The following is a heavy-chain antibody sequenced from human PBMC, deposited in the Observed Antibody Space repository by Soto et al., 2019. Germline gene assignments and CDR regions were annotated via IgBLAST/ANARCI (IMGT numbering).Heavy chain of an antibody. CDR1: GFPFSTSA. CDR3: ANYSGISPGYNGRSL. Sequence: EVQLLESGGGLVQPGGSLRLSCAASGFPFSTSAMNWVRQAPGKGLEWVSIISASSDAAYYAASVKGRFDSSRDNAKNPLYLEVKSLTAEDTAVYYCANYSGISPGYNGRSLWGEGTTVTGSP. CDR2: ISASSDAA. J-gene: IGHJ6*04. D-gene: IGHD5-12*01. V-gene: IGHV3-23*01.